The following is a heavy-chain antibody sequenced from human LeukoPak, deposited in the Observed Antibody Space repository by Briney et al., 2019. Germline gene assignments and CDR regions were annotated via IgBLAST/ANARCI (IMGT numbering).Heavy chain of an antibody. V-gene: IGHV3-23*01. D-gene: IGHD3-10*01. J-gene: IGHJ5*02. Sequence: AGGSLRLSCAASGFTFSSYAMSWVRQAPGKGLEWVSAISGSGGSTYYADSVKGRFTISRDNSKNTLYLQMNSLRAEDTAVYYCAKEFGVYGSASYYNPFWFDPWGQGTLVTVSS. CDR3: AKEFGVYGSASYYNPFWFDP. CDR2: ISGSGGST. CDR1: GFTFSSYA.